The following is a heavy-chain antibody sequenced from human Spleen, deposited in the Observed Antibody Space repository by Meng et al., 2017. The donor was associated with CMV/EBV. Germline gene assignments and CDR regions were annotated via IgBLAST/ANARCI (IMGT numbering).Heavy chain of an antibody. CDR3: ARGGHYYYGMDV. J-gene: IGHJ6*02. Sequence: GGSLRLSCAASGFTFSSYSMNWVRQAPGKGLEWVSSISSSSSYIYYADSVKGRFTISRDNAKNSLYLQMNSLRAEDTAVYYCARGGHYYYGMDVWGQGTTVTVSS. CDR2: ISSSSSYI. V-gene: IGHV3-21*01. CDR1: GFTFSSYS.